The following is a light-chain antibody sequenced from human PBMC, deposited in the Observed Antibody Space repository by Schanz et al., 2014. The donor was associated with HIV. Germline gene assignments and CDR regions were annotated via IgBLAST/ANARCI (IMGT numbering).Light chain of an antibody. CDR1: QSVSSSY. J-gene: IGKJ1*01. Sequence: EIVMTQSPGTLSVSPGERATLSCRASQSVSSSYLAWYQQKPGQAPRLVIYATSTRAAGIPDRFSGTGSGTDFTLTISSLEPEDFAVYYCQHYGDSSWTFGQGTKVEI. V-gene: IGKV3-20*01. CDR3: QHYGDSSWT. CDR2: ATS.